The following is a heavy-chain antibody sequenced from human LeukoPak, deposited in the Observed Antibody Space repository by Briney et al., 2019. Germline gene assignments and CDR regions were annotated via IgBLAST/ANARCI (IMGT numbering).Heavy chain of an antibody. CDR3: ARDPPYSSSWFFDY. CDR2: INTDGSDT. J-gene: IGHJ4*02. CDR1: GFTFSSYW. D-gene: IGHD6-13*01. V-gene: IGHV3-74*01. Sequence: GGSLRLSCAASGFTFSSYWMYWVRQGPGTGLVWVSRINTDGSDTRYADSVKGRFTVSRDNAKNSLYLQMNSLRAEDTAGHYCARDPPYSSSWFFDYWGQGTLVTVSS.